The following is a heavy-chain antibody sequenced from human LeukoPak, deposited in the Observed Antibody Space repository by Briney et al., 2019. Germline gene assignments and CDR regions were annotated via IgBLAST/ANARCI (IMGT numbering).Heavy chain of an antibody. CDR1: GGSITSYY. J-gene: IGHJ4*02. CDR2: IYDSGST. D-gene: IGHD4-17*01. V-gene: IGHV4-4*09. Sequence: PSETLSLTCTVSGGSITSYYWSWIRQPPGKGLEWIGYIYDSGSTNYNPSLKSRLTISVDASKNQFSLKLSSVTATDTAVYYCASLTTVTQGYFDSWGQGTLVTVSS. CDR3: ASLTTVTQGYFDS.